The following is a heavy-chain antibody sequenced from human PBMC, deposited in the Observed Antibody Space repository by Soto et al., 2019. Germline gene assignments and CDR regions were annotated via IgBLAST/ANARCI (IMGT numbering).Heavy chain of an antibody. J-gene: IGHJ4*02. V-gene: IGHV1-18*01. Sequence: ASVKVSCKASGYTFTSYGITWVRQAPGQGLEWMGWFSAYNGNTNYAQRLQGRVTMTTDTSTTTAYMELRSLRSDDTAVYYCARGQKLFQDGRFDYWGQGTLVTVSS. D-gene: IGHD1-1*01. CDR3: ARGQKLFQDGRFDY. CDR1: GYTFTSYG. CDR2: FSAYNGNT.